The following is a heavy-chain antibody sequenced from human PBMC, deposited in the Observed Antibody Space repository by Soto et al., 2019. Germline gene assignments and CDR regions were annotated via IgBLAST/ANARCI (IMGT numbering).Heavy chain of an antibody. J-gene: IGHJ6*02. V-gene: IGHV3-33*01. CDR2: IWFDGSKK. Sequence: QMQLVESGGGVVRAGRSLRLSCAASGFTFRSYGIHWVRQAPGKGLEWVALIWFDGSKKYYVDSVKGRFAVSRDNSKNTLYLQMNSLRVEDTAVYYCARDRLVPYGYGIDVWGQGTTVTVSS. CDR3: ARDRLVPYGYGIDV. D-gene: IGHD2-2*01. CDR1: GFTFRSYG.